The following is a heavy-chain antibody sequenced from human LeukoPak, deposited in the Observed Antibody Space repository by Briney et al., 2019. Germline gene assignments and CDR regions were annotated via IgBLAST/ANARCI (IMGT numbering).Heavy chain of an antibody. D-gene: IGHD3-3*01. V-gene: IGHV1-8*01. CDR1: GYSFDNYD. CDR3: ARGAPVAIFGPGYDEYFEY. J-gene: IGHJ4*02. Sequence: ASVKVPCKPSGYSFDNYDINRVRQDAPPSLEWTGLINPHNGNTGYAQKFQGRVTMTRNTSMSTAYMELRGLRSEDSAIDYCARGAPVAIFGPGYDEYFEYWGQGTVISVSS. CDR2: INPHNGNT.